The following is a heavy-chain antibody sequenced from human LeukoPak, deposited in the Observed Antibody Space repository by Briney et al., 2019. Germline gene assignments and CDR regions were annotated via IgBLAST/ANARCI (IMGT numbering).Heavy chain of an antibody. CDR1: GGSISSYY. CDR3: ARDPTYSMTTNWFDP. J-gene: IGHJ5*02. V-gene: IGHV4-4*07. Sequence: PSQTLSLTCTVSGGSISSYYWSWIRQPAGKGLEWIGRIYTSGSTNYNPSLKSRVTMSVDTSKNQFSLKLSSVTAADTAVYYCARDPTYSMTTNWFDPWGQGTLVTVSS. CDR2: IYTSGST. D-gene: IGHD4-11*01.